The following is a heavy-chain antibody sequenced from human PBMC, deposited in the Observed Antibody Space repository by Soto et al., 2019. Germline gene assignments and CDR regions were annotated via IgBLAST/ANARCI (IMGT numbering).Heavy chain of an antibody. CDR2: TRDKANGYTT. CDR1: GFTFSDHY. CDR3: AKSPSGRYSLEN. Sequence: EVQLVESGGGLVQPGGSLRLSCAASGFTFSDHYMDWVRQAPGKGLEWVGRTRDKANGYTTEYAASVKGRFTISRDDSKTSMYLQMNSLNTEDTAMYYCAKSPSGRYSLENWGQGTLVTVSS. D-gene: IGHD1-26*01. V-gene: IGHV3-72*01. J-gene: IGHJ4*02.